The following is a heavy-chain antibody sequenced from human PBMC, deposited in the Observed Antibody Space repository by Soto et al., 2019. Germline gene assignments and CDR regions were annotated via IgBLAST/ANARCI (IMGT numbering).Heavy chain of an antibody. CDR2: IVGNGGAT. V-gene: IGHV3-23*01. Sequence: EVQLLESGGGLVQPGGSLRLSCAASGFTFSTYAMTWVRQAPGKGLEWVSGIVGNGGATYYADSVKGRFSISRDNSKNTLYLQMNSLRPEDTAVYYCATDYYYDPGSHWGQGTLVIVSA. J-gene: IGHJ4*02. D-gene: IGHD3-10*01. CDR3: ATDYYYDPGSH. CDR1: GFTFSTYA.